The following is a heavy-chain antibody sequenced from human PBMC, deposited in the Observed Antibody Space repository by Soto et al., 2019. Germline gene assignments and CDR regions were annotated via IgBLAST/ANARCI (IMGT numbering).Heavy chain of an antibody. J-gene: IGHJ3*02. D-gene: IGHD1-26*01. Sequence: ASVKVSCKASGYTFTSYGISWVRQAPGQGLEWMGWISAYNGNTNYAQKLQGRVTMTTDTSTSTAYMELRSLRSDDTAVYYFARDWDSGSYYGVPDAFDIWGQGTMVTVSS. CDR3: ARDWDSGSYYGVPDAFDI. V-gene: IGHV1-18*01. CDR2: ISAYNGNT. CDR1: GYTFTSYG.